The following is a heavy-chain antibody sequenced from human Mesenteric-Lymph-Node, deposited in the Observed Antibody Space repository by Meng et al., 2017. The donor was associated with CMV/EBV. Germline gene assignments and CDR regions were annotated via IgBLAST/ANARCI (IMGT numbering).Heavy chain of an antibody. D-gene: IGHD3-3*01. CDR1: GFAFISHA. CDR3: AKGTQIFGVVIPAYD. J-gene: IGHJ4*02. Sequence: GGSLRLSCAASGFAFISHAMHWVRQAPGKGLEWVAVISNDGSRESYAGSVKGRFTISRDNSKNALYLQMNSLRAEDTAVYYCAKGTQIFGVVIPAYDWGQGTLVTVSS. V-gene: IGHV3-30-3*01. CDR2: ISNDGSRE.